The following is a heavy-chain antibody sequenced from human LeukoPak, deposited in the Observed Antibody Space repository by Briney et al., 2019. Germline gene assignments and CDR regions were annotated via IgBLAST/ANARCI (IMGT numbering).Heavy chain of an antibody. CDR1: GFNFISYS. J-gene: IGHJ4*02. CDR3: AKRQGSSASCYDY. V-gene: IGHV3-23*01. D-gene: IGHD2-2*01. CDR2: IRGSGVST. Sequence: VQLGGSLRLSCAASGFNFISYSMSWVRQAPGKGLEWVSVIRGSGVSTYYADSVKGRFTISRDNSKNTLYLQMNNLRAEDTAIYYCAKRQGSSASCYDYWGQGTLVTVSS.